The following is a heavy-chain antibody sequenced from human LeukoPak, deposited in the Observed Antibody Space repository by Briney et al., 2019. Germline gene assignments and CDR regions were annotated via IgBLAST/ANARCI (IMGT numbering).Heavy chain of an antibody. CDR2: INHSGST. Sequence: PSETLSLTCAVYGGSFSGYYWSWIRQPPGKGLEWIGEINHSGSTNYNPSLKSRVTISVDTSKNQFPLKLSSVTAADTAVYYCATTDFWSGKEDYWGQGTLVTVSS. D-gene: IGHD3-3*01. J-gene: IGHJ4*02. CDR3: ATTDFWSGKEDY. CDR1: GGSFSGYY. V-gene: IGHV4-34*01.